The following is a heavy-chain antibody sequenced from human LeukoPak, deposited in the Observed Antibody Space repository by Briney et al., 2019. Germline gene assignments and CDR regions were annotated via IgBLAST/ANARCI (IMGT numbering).Heavy chain of an antibody. CDR3: AKTLGYSGYFSP. J-gene: IGHJ5*02. Sequence: GGSLRLSCAASGFTFNSYAMTWVRQAPGKGLEWVSAISGGGVNTYYADSVKGRFTISRDNSKNMLYLQMNSLRAEDTAVYYYAKTLGYSGYFSPWGQGTLVTVSS. D-gene: IGHD3-22*01. V-gene: IGHV3-23*01. CDR2: ISGGGVNT. CDR1: GFTFNSYA.